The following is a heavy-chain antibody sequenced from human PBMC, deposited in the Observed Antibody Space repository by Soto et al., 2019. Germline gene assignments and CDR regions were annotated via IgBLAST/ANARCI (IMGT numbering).Heavy chain of an antibody. V-gene: IGHV3-30-3*01. D-gene: IGHD5-12*01. J-gene: IGHJ6*02. CDR2: ISYDGSNK. CDR3: AGDRDGYNRLGYYYYYGMDV. CDR1: GFTFSSYA. Sequence: PGGSLRLSCAASGFTFSSYAMHWVRQAPGKGLEWVAVISYDGSNKYYADSVKGRFTISRDNSKNTLYLQMNSLRAEDTAVYYCAGDRDGYNRLGYYYYYGMDVWGQGTTVTVSS.